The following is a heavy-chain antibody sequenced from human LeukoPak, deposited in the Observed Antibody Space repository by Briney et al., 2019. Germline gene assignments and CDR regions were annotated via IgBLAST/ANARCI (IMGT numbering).Heavy chain of an antibody. CDR3: ASVVGATLDAFDI. D-gene: IGHD1-26*01. CDR2: ISGSGGST. Sequence: GGSLRLSCAASGFTFDDYGMSWVRQAPGKGLEWVSAISGSGGSTYYADSVKGRFTISRDNSKNTLYLQMNSLRAEDTAVYYCASVVGATLDAFDIWGQGTMVTVSS. V-gene: IGHV3-23*01. CDR1: GFTFDDYG. J-gene: IGHJ3*02.